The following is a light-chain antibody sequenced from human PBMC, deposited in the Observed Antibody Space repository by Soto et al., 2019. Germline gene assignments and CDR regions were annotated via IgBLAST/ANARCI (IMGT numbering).Light chain of an antibody. J-gene: IGKJ4*01. V-gene: IGKV3-11*01. CDR2: EAL. CDR1: RSISTY. Sequence: EIRFTQSPATLSLYPGERATLSCRASRSISTYLAWYQQKPGQAPRLLIYEALNRATGIPARFSGGGSGTDFTLTISRLEPEDFAVYYCQQFSSYPLTFGGGTKVAIK. CDR3: QQFSSYPLT.